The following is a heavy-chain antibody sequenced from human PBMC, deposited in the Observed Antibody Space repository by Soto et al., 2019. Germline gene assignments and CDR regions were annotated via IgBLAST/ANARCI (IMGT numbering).Heavy chain of an antibody. CDR3: ARGHSTSGYDS. V-gene: IGHV4-34*01. Sequence: TLSLTCSVYGASFSGYYWSWIRQSPGKGLEWIGEIHHSGSTHYNPSLKSRLTFSIDESQSQFYMMLTTVTAADTALYFCARGHSTSGYDSWGQGSLVTVSS. CDR1: GASFSGYY. J-gene: IGHJ4*02. D-gene: IGHD6-6*01. CDR2: IHHSGST.